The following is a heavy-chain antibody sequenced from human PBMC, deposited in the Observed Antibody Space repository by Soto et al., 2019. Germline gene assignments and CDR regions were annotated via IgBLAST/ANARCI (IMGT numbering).Heavy chain of an antibody. Sequence: EVHVLESGGGLVQPGGSLRLSCVASGFTFSSYAMSWVRQAPGRGLEWVSGISASGGSTYYADSVKGRFTISRDSSKNTLYLQMNSLRAEDTAVYYCAKGYDSSGYYRNDAFDIWGQGTMVTVSS. J-gene: IGHJ3*02. CDR2: ISASGGST. V-gene: IGHV3-23*01. CDR3: AKGYDSSGYYRNDAFDI. D-gene: IGHD3-22*01. CDR1: GFTFSSYA.